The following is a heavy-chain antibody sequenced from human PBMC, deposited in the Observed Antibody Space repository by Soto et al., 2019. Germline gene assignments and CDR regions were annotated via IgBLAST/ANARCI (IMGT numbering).Heavy chain of an antibody. CDR3: ARALGDPVPYYYGMDV. Sequence: QVQLVQSGAEVKKPGSSVKVSCKASGGTFSSYAISWVRQAPGQGLEWMGGIIPIFGTANYAQKFQGRVTLTXAEXTXIAYMELSSLRSEDTAVYYCARALGDPVPYYYGMDVWGQGTTVTVSS. D-gene: IGHD4-17*01. J-gene: IGHJ6*02. CDR1: GGTFSSYA. CDR2: IIPIFGTA. V-gene: IGHV1-69*05.